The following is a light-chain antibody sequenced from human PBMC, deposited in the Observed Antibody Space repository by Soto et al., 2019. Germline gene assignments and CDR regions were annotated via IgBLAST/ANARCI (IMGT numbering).Light chain of an antibody. CDR3: LQYNSLYT. CDR1: QGLSGW. V-gene: IGKV1-5*03. CDR2: KTS. Sequence: IQMTQSPSTLSASVGDRVTITCRASQGLSGWLAWYQQKPGKPPKLLIYKTSSLESGVPSRFSGSGSGTEFTLTIRSLQPDDFATYYCLQYNSLYTFGQGTKLEIK. J-gene: IGKJ2*01.